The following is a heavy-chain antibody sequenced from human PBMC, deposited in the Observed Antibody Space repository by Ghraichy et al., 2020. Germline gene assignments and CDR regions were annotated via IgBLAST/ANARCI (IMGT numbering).Heavy chain of an antibody. V-gene: IGHV6-1*01. CDR2: TYYRSKWGS. Sequence: SQTLSLTCAISGDSVSSNRGAWNWIRQSPSRGLEWLGRTYYRSKWGSDYAVSVESRIIINPDTSKNQFSLQLNSVTPEDTAVYYCARGLWGSYRPLAFDSWGQGTLVTVSS. J-gene: IGHJ4*02. CDR3: ARGLWGSYRPLAFDS. D-gene: IGHD3-16*02. CDR1: GDSVSSNRGA.